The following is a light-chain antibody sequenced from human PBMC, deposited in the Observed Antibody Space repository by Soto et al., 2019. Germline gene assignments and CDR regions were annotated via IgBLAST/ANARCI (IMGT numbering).Light chain of an antibody. CDR1: QSISSY. Sequence: DIQMTQSPSSLSASVGDRVTITCRASQSISSYLNWYQQKPGKAPKLLIYAASSLQSGVPSRFSGSGSATDFTITISSLQPEDFATYYCQQSYSTPWTFGQGTKVEIK. J-gene: IGKJ1*01. CDR2: AAS. CDR3: QQSYSTPWT. V-gene: IGKV1-39*01.